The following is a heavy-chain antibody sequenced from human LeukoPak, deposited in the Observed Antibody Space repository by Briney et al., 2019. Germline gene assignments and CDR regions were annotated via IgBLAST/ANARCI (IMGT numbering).Heavy chain of an antibody. V-gene: IGHV3-23*01. CDR2: ISSNGGDT. J-gene: IGHJ4*02. CDR3: AKDSVSYSDY. D-gene: IGHD1-26*01. Sequence: GGSLRLSCAASVFTFSSHSMAWVRQAPGKGPEWVSSISSNGGDTYYADSVRGRFTISRDNSKNTLYLQMNSLRAEDTAVYYCAKDSVSYSDYWGQGTLVTVSS. CDR1: VFTFSSHS.